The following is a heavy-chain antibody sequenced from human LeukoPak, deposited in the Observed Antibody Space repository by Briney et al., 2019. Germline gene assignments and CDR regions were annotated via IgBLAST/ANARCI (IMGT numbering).Heavy chain of an antibody. CDR2: ISYDGSNK. J-gene: IGHJ4*02. Sequence: GGSLRLSCAASGFTFSSYAMHWVRQAPGKGLEWVAVISYDGSNKYYVDSVKGRFTISRDNSKNTLYLQMNSLRAEDTAVYYCARDGGCSNTSCYLTMVPDYWGQGTLVTVSS. D-gene: IGHD2-2*01. CDR1: GFTFSSYA. V-gene: IGHV3-30-3*01. CDR3: ARDGGCSNTSCYLTMVPDY.